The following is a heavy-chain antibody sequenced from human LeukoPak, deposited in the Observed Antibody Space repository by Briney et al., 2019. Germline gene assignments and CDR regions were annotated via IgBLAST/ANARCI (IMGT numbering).Heavy chain of an antibody. V-gene: IGHV3-30*04. D-gene: IGHD4-17*01. Sequence: GGSLRLSCAASGFTFSSYAMYWVRQAPGKGLEWVAVIPYDGSNKYYADSVKGRFTISRDNSKNTLYLQMNSLRAEDTAVYYCARDLGGDEGGWFDPWGQGTLVTVSS. CDR1: GFTFSSYA. CDR2: IPYDGSNK. CDR3: ARDLGGDEGGWFDP. J-gene: IGHJ5*02.